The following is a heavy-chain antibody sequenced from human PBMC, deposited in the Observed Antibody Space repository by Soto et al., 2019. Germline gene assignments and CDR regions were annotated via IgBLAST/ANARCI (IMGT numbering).Heavy chain of an antibody. D-gene: IGHD5-12*01. V-gene: IGHV3-74*01. CDR3: ARGLSGYYGFDY. CDR1: GFTFSSYW. CDR2: IKGDGTNT. J-gene: IGHJ4*02. Sequence: EVQLVESGGGLVQFGGSLRLSCAASGFTFSSYWMHWVRQVPGKGLVWVSRIKGDGTNTGYADSVKGRFTISRDNVKNTLELQMNSLRAEDTAVYYCARGLSGYYGFDYWGQGTLVTASS.